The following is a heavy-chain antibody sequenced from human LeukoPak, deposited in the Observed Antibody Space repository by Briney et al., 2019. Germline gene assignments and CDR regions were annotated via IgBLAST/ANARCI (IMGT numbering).Heavy chain of an antibody. J-gene: IGHJ4*02. Sequence: GGSLRLSCAASGFTFSSYWMSWVRQAPGKGLEWVANIKQDGSEKYYVDSVKGRFTISRDNAKNSLYLQMNSLRAEDTAVYYCAKDKEDGYFDYWGQGTLVTVSS. CDR2: IKQDGSEK. CDR1: GFTFSSYW. CDR3: AKDKEDGYFDY. V-gene: IGHV3-7*03.